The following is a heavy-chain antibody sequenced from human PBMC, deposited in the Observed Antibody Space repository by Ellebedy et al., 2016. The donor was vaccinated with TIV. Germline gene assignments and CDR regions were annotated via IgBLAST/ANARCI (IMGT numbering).Heavy chain of an antibody. V-gene: IGHV3-20*01. J-gene: IGHJ3*01. CDR2: ANWSGGKT. CDR3: ARAIGEIQLWLTDAFDV. Sequence: GESLKISCAASGFNFDDYGMSWVRQAPGKGLEWVAGANWSGGKTGYGDSVRGRFTISRDNSKNALYLQLNSLRAEDTAFYHCARAIGEIQLWLTDAFDVWGRGKMVTVSS. D-gene: IGHD5-18*01. CDR1: GFNFDDYG.